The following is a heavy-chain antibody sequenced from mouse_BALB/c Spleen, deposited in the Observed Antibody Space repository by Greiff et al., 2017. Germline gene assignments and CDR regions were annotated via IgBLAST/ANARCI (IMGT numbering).Heavy chain of an antibody. CDR3: ARAVTEAY. CDR2: ISSGGSYT. CDR1: GFTFSSYA. J-gene: IGHJ3*01. V-gene: IGHV5-9-3*01. D-gene: IGHD2-2*01. Sequence: EVQRVESGGGLVKPGGSLKLSCAASGFTFSSYAMPWVRQTPEQRLEWVATISSGGSYTYYPDSVKGRFTISRDNAKNTLYLQMSSLRAEDTAMYYCARAVTEAYWGQGTLVTVSA.